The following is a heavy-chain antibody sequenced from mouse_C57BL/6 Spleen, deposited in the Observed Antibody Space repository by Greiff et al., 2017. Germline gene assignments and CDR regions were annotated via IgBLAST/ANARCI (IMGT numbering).Heavy chain of an antibody. CDR2: IDPETGGT. J-gene: IGHJ2*01. Sequence: QVQLQQSGAELVRPGASVTLSCKASGYTFTDYEMHWVKQTPVHGLEWIGAIDPETGGTAYNQKFKGKDILTADKSSSTAYMELRSLTSEDSAVYYCTRWGYGSSYVDYWGQGTTLTVSS. V-gene: IGHV1-15*01. D-gene: IGHD1-1*01. CDR1: GYTFTDYE. CDR3: TRWGYGSSYVDY.